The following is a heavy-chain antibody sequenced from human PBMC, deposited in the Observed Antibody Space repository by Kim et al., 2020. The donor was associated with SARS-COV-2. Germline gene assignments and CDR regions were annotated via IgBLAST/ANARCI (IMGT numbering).Heavy chain of an antibody. CDR2: IYSGGST. D-gene: IGHD3-22*01. V-gene: IGHV3-53*01. CDR1: GFTVSSNY. J-gene: IGHJ4*02. CDR3: ARAPGDSSGYYRWYFDY. Sequence: GGSLRLSCAASGFTVSSNYMSWVRQAPGKGLEWVSVIYSGGSTYYADSVKGRFTISRDNSKNTLYLQMNSLRAEDTAVYYCARAPGDSSGYYRWYFDYWGQGTLVTVSS.